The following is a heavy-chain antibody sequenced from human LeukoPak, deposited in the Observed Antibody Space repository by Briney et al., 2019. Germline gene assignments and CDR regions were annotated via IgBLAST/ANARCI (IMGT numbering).Heavy chain of an antibody. CDR2: ISAYNGNT. D-gene: IGHD2-2*01. J-gene: IGHJ4*02. CDR3: ASGLGYCSSTSCPLDY. Sequence: ASVKVSCKASGYTFTSYGISWVRHAPGQGLEWMGWISAYNGNTNYAQKLQGRVTMTTDTSTSTAYMELRSLRSDDTAVYYCASGLGYCSSTSCPLDYWGQGTLVTVSS. CDR1: GYTFTSYG. V-gene: IGHV1-18*01.